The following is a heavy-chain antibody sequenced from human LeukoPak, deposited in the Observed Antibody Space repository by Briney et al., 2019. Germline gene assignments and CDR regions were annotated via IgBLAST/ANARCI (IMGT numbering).Heavy chain of an antibody. CDR3: ARPSRGYAQYYFDY. Sequence: GGFLRLSCAASGFTFSSYSMNWVRQAPGKGLEWVSSISSSSSYIYYADSVKGRFTISRDNAKNSLYLQMNSLRAEDTAVYYCARPSRGYAQYYFDYWGQGTLVTVSS. CDR1: GFTFSSYS. D-gene: IGHD2-2*01. J-gene: IGHJ4*02. CDR2: ISSSSSYI. V-gene: IGHV3-21*01.